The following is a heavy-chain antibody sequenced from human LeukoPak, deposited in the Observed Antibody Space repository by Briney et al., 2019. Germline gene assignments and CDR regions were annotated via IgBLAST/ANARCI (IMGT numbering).Heavy chain of an antibody. J-gene: IGHJ4*02. CDR3: AKGLGWNLGDY. CDR2: LSGTGVST. CDR1: GFTFSNYV. Sequence: AGGSLRLSCAASGFTFSNYVMSWVRQAPGKGLEWVSTLSGTGVSTYYADSVEGRFTISRDNSKNTLYVQMNSLRAEDTAIYYCAKGLGWNLGDYWGQGTLVTVSS. V-gene: IGHV3-23*01. D-gene: IGHD1-7*01.